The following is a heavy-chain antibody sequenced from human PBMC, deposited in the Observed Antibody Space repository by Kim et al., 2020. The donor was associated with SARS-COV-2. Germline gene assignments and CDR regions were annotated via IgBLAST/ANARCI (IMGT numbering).Heavy chain of an antibody. CDR1: GFTVSSNY. J-gene: IGHJ4*02. CDR2: IYSGGST. V-gene: IGHV3-66*01. Sequence: GGSLRLSCAASGFTVSSNYISWVRQAPGKGLEWVSVIYSGGSTYYADSVKGRFTISRDNSKNTLYLQMNSLRDGDTAVYYCARGRGEQLVAYYFDYWGQGTLVTVSS. CDR3: ARGRGEQLVAYYFDY. D-gene: IGHD6-6*01.